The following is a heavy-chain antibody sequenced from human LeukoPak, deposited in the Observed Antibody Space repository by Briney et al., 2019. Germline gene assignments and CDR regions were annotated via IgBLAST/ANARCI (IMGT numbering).Heavy chain of an antibody. D-gene: IGHD3-22*01. CDR1: GGSISSYY. J-gene: IGHJ6*02. CDR2: IYTSGGT. CDR3: ARDSSDSSGFIYYYYYGMDV. V-gene: IGHV4-4*07. Sequence: SETLSLTCTVSGGSISSYYWSWIRQPAGKGLEWIGRIYTSGGTNYNPSLKSRVTMSVDTSKNQFSLKLSSVTAADTAVYYCARDSSDSSGFIYYYYYGMDVWGQGTTVTVSS.